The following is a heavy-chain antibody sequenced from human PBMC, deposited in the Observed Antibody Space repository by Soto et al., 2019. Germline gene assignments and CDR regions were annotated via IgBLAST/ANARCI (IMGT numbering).Heavy chain of an antibody. V-gene: IGHV3-21*02. J-gene: IGHJ4*02. Sequence: EVRLVESGGGLVKPGGSLRLSCAASGFTFNKYSMNWVHQAPGKGLEWVSSIPSKTGDQYYADSVKGRFIMPRDNTHNSLSLQVTSLRDEDTAVYYRARDLRPNDRAIGDLAYWGQGTLVTVSS. CDR3: ARDLRPNDRAIGDLAY. CDR1: GFTFNKYS. CDR2: IPSKTGDQ. D-gene: IGHD3-22*01.